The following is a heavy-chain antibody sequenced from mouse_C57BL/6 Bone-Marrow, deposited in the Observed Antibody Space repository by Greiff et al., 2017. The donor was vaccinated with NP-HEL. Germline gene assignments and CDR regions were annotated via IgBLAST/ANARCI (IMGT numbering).Heavy chain of an antibody. J-gene: IGHJ2*01. V-gene: IGHV1-9*01. CDR1: GYTFTGYW. CDR2: ILPGSGST. D-gene: IGHD1-1*01. Sequence: VQLQQSGAELMKPGASVKLSCKATGYTFTGYWIEWVKQRPGHGLEWIGEILPGSGSTNYNEKFKGKATFTADTSSNTAYMQLSSLTTEDSAMYYCARALSLADGSYYFDYWGQGTTLTVSS. CDR3: ARALSLADGSYYFDY.